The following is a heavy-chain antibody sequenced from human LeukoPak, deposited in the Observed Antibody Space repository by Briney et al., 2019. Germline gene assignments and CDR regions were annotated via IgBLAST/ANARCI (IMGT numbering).Heavy chain of an antibody. V-gene: IGHV3-21*01. CDR1: GFTFSSYS. J-gene: IGHJ3*02. CDR3: ARDQSYDKDASDI. CDR2: ISSSSSYI. Sequence: PGGSLSLSCAASGFTFSSYSMNWVRQAPGKGLEWVSSISSSSSYIYYADSVKARFTISRDNAKNSLYLQMNSLRAEDTAVYYCARDQSYDKDASDIWGQGTMVTVSS. D-gene: IGHD3-10*01.